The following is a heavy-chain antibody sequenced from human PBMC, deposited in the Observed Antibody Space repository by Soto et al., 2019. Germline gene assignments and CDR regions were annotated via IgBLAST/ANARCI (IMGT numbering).Heavy chain of an antibody. V-gene: IGHV5-51*01. CDR1: GYIFINYW. CDR2: IYPGDSET. J-gene: IGHJ4*02. CDR3: ARQWSYYDSKSFGY. D-gene: IGHD3-22*01. Sequence: GESLKISCRGSGYIFINYWVGWVRQMPVKGLEWMGIIYPGDSETKYSPSFQGQVTISADKSISTAYLQWSRLKASDTAMYYCARQWSYYDSKSFGYWGQGTLVTVSS.